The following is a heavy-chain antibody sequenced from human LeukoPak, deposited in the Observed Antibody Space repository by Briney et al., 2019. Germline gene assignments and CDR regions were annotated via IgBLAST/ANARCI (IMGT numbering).Heavy chain of an antibody. V-gene: IGHV3-66*01. J-gene: IGHJ3*02. Sequence: QSGGSLRLSCAASGFTVSSSYMTWVRQAPRKGLEWVSVIYSGGTTYYADSVKGRFTISRDNAKNSLYLQMNSLRVEDTALYYCARVRSVGGNPHASNIWGQGTMVTVSS. CDR2: IYSGGTT. D-gene: IGHD4-23*01. CDR3: ARVRSVGGNPHASNI. CDR1: GFTVSSSY.